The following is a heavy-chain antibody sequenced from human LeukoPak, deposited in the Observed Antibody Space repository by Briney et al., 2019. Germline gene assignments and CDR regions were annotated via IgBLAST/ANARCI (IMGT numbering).Heavy chain of an antibody. J-gene: IGHJ3*02. Sequence: PSETLSLTCTVSGGSLSGYYWSWIRQSPGKSPEWIEYIHYTGTTNFNPSLKSRVTMSIDTSKNQFSLKLSSVTAAGTAVYYCARDSSGWYPEEFDAFDIWGQGTMVTVSS. D-gene: IGHD6-19*01. CDR1: GGSLSGYY. V-gene: IGHV4-59*01. CDR3: ARDSSGWYPEEFDAFDI. CDR2: IHYTGTT.